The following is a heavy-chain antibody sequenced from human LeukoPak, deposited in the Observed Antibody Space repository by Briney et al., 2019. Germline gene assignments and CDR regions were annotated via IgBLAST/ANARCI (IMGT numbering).Heavy chain of an antibody. Sequence: SETLSLTCTVSGGSISSYYWSWIRQPAGKGLEWIGRIYTSGSANYNPSLKSRVTMSVDTSKNQFSLKLSSVTAADTAVYYCARVKESSSWYLAGWFDPWGQGTLVTVSS. CDR2: IYTSGSA. J-gene: IGHJ5*02. V-gene: IGHV4-4*07. CDR3: ARVKESSSWYLAGWFDP. D-gene: IGHD6-13*01. CDR1: GGSISSYY.